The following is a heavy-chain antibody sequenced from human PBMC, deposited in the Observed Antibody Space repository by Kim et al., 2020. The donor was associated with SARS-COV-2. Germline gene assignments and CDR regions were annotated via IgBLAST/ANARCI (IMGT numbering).Heavy chain of an antibody. CDR3: ARDYYMDV. Sequence: SGKTGNAPKFQGRVTMTRNTSISTAYMELSSLRSEDTAVYYCARDYYMDVWGKGTTVTVSS. V-gene: IGHV1-8*01. J-gene: IGHJ6*03. CDR2: SGKT.